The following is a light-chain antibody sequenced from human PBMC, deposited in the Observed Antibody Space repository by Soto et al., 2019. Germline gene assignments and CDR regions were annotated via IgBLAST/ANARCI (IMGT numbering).Light chain of an antibody. CDR2: DAS. CDR1: QGISSY. J-gene: IGKJ1*01. CDR3: QQYNSYSWT. V-gene: IGKV1-8*01. Sequence: AIRMTQSPSSFSASTGDGVTITCRASQGISSYLAWYQQKPGKAPKLLIYDASSLESGVPSRFSGSGSGTEFTLTISSLQPDDFATYYCQQYNSYSWTFGQGTKVDIK.